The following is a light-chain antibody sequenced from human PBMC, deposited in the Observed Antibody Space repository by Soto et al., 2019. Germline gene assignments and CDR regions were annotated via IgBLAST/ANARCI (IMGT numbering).Light chain of an antibody. CDR2: MIS. CDR3: MQATQAYT. CDR1: QSLVHSDGNTY. Sequence: DIVLTQTPLSSPVTLGQPASISCRSSQSLVHSDGNTYLTWLQQRPGQPPRLLIYMISNRFSGVXXXXXXXXXXXXXTLKISRVEADDVGVYYCMQATQAYTFGQGTKLEIK. V-gene: IGKV2-24*01. J-gene: IGKJ2*01.